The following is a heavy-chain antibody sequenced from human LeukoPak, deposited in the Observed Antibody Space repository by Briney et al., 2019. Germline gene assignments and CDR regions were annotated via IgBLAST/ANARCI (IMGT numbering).Heavy chain of an antibody. CDR3: ARDDHNYYDSSGYYYGYYYYGMDV. D-gene: IGHD3-22*01. Sequence: SVTVSCKASGRTFSSYAISWVRQAPGQGLEWMGRIIPILGIANYAQKFQGRVTITADKSTSTAYMELSSLRSEDTAVYYCARDDHNYYDSSGYYYGYYYYGMDVWGQGTTVTVSS. J-gene: IGHJ6*02. V-gene: IGHV1-69*04. CDR1: GRTFSSYA. CDR2: IIPILGIA.